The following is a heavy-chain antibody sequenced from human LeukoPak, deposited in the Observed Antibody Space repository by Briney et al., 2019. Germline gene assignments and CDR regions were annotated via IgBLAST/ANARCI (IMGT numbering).Heavy chain of an antibody. CDR1: GFTFSSYA. Sequence: GGSLRLSCAASGFTFSSYAMHWVRQAPGKGLEWVAVISYDGSNKYYADSVKGRFTISRDNSKNTLYLQMNSLRAEDTAVYYCARDVSKVRGPTNPIDPWGQGTLVTVSS. J-gene: IGHJ5*02. V-gene: IGHV3-30-3*01. D-gene: IGHD3-10*01. CDR2: ISYDGSNK. CDR3: ARDVSKVRGPTNPIDP.